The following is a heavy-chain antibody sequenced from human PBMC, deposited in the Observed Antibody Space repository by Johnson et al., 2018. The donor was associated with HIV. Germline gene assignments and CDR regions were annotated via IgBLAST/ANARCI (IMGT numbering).Heavy chain of an antibody. J-gene: IGHJ3*02. D-gene: IGHD2-8*02. Sequence: VQLVESGGGLVQPGRSLRLSCAASAFTFDDYAMHWVRQAPGKGLEWVSGISWNSGSIGYADSVKGRFTISRENANNSLYLQMNSLRAGDTAVYYCARTGVLGAFDIWGQGTMVTVSS. V-gene: IGHV3-9*01. CDR1: AFTFDDYA. CDR3: ARTGVLGAFDI. CDR2: ISWNSGSI.